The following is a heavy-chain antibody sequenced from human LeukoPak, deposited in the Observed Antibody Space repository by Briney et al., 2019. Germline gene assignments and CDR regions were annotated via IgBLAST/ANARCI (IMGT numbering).Heavy chain of an antibody. Sequence: SETLSLTCSVSGGSFSNYYWSWIRQPPGKGLEWVGFIYYSGTTDYNPSLKSRVTISVDTSKKQFSLKLSSVTAADTAVYYCARVSSWHKFIDYWGQGTLVTVSS. CDR3: ARVSSWHKFIDY. J-gene: IGHJ4*02. D-gene: IGHD6-13*01. V-gene: IGHV4-59*01. CDR1: GGSFSNYY. CDR2: IYYSGTT.